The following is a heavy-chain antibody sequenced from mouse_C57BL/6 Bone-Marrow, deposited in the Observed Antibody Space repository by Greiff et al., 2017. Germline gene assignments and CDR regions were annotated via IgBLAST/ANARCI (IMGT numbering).Heavy chain of an antibody. D-gene: IGHD1-1*01. CDR2: ISSGGSYT. J-gene: IGHJ4*01. V-gene: IGHV5-6*01. Sequence: EVMLVESGGDLVKPGGSLKLSCAASGFTFSSYGMSWVRQTPDKRLEWVATISSGGSYTYYPDSVKGRFTISRANAKNTLYLQMSSLKSEDTAMYYCARHGSSYDYAMDYWGQGTSVTVSS. CDR3: ARHGSSYDYAMDY. CDR1: GFTFSSYG.